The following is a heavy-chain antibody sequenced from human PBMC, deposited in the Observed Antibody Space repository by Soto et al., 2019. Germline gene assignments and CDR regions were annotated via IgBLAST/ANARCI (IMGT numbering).Heavy chain of an antibody. J-gene: IGHJ5*02. V-gene: IGHV3-30*18. Sequence: PGGSLRLSCAASGFTFSSYGMHWVRQAPGKGLGWVAVISYYGSYKYYSDSVKGRFTISRDNSKNTLYLQMNSLRAEDTALYYCAKNVVVVAATRGNWFDPWGQGTLVTV. CDR2: ISYYGSYK. D-gene: IGHD2-15*01. CDR1: GFTFSSYG. CDR3: AKNVVVVAATRGNWFDP.